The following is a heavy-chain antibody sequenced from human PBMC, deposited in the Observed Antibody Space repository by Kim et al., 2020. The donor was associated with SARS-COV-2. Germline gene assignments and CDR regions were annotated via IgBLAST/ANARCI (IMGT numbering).Heavy chain of an antibody. J-gene: IGHJ6*02. Sequence: GGSLRLSCAASGFTFSSYGMHWVRQAPGKGLEWVAVISYDGSNKYYADSVKGRFTISRDNSKNTLYLQMNSLRAEDTAVYYCAKDQTDSSGYYHYYYYGMDVWGQGTTVTVSS. V-gene: IGHV3-30*18. CDR3: AKDQTDSSGYYHYYYYGMDV. D-gene: IGHD3-22*01. CDR2: ISYDGSNK. CDR1: GFTFSSYG.